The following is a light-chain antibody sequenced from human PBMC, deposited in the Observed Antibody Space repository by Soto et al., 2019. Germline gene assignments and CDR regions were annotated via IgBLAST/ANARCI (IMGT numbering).Light chain of an antibody. CDR2: DTS. CDR1: QSVNSKY. CDR3: QQYGSSQFT. J-gene: IGKJ3*01. Sequence: EIVLMQSPGTLSLSPGEGATLSCRASQSVNSKYLAWYQQKPGQAPTVHILDTSRRATGVPDRFSGSGSGTDFPLTISRLEPDDFALYYCQQYGSSQFTFGPGTKVNIK. V-gene: IGKV3-20*01.